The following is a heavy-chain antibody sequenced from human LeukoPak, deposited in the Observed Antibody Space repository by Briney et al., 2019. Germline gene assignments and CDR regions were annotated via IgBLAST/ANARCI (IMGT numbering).Heavy chain of an antibody. CDR1: GGSISSSSYY. CDR3: ASLNVDTAMAAPGAFDY. CDR2: IYYSGST. D-gene: IGHD5-18*01. Sequence: PSETLSLTCTVSGGSISSSSYYWGWIRQPPGKGLEWIGSIYYSGSTYYNPSLKSRVTISVDTSKNQFSLKLSSVTAADTAVYYCASLNVDTAMAAPGAFDYWGQGTLVTVSS. V-gene: IGHV4-39*01. J-gene: IGHJ4*02.